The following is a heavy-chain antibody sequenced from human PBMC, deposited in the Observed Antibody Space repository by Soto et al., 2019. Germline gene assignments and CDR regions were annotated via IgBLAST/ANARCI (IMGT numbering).Heavy chain of an antibody. V-gene: IGHV3-64*01. CDR3: AKQVGGYCSGGSCYLYYYYYMDV. CDR1: GFTFSTYA. J-gene: IGHJ6*03. CDR2: ISSNGSST. D-gene: IGHD2-15*01. Sequence: GGSLRLSCATSGFTFSTYAMHWVRQAPGKGLEYVSAISSNGSSTYYANSVKGRFTISRDNSKNTLYLQMNSLRAEDTAVYYCAKQVGGYCSGGSCYLYYYYYMDVWGKGTTVTVSS.